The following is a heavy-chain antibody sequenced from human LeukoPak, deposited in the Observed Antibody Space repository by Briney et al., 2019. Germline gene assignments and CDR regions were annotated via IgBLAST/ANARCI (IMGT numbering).Heavy chain of an antibody. J-gene: IGHJ4*02. CDR2: IYYSGST. Sequence: PSETLSLTCTVSGGSISSSSYYWGWIRQPPGKGLEWIGSIYYSGSTYYNLSLKSRVTISVDTSKNQFSLKLSSVTAADTAVYYCARGLPYYYDSSHYFDYWGQGTLVTVSS. CDR3: ARGLPYYYDSSHYFDY. CDR1: GGSISSSSYY. D-gene: IGHD3-22*01. V-gene: IGHV4-39*07.